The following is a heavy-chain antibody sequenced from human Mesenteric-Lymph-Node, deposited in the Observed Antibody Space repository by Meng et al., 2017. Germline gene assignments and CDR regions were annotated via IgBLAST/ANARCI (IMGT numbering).Heavy chain of an antibody. CDR3: ARDLKWGYDYVWGSYRYYNWFDP. D-gene: IGHD3-16*02. CDR1: GYTFTSYY. CDR2: IIPIFGTA. Sequence: SVKVSCKASGYTFTSYYMHWVRQAPGQGLEWMGGIIPIFGTANYAQKFQGRVTITTDESTSTAYMELSSLRSEDTAVYYCARDLKWGYDYVWGSYRYYNWFDPWGQGTLVTVSS. J-gene: IGHJ5*02. V-gene: IGHV1-69*05.